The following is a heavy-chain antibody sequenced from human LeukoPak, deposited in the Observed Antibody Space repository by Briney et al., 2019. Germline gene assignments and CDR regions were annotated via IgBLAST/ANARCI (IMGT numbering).Heavy chain of an antibody. CDR3: ARDGDDYVWGSYRND. CDR1: GYTLSELS. J-gene: IGHJ4*02. D-gene: IGHD3-16*02. Sequence: ASVKVSCKVSGYTLSELSMHWVRQAPGQGLEWMGWINPNSGGTNYAQKFQGRVTMTRDTSISTAYMELSRLRSDDTAVYYGARDGDDYVWGSYRNDWGQGTLVTVSS. CDR2: INPNSGGT. V-gene: IGHV1-2*02.